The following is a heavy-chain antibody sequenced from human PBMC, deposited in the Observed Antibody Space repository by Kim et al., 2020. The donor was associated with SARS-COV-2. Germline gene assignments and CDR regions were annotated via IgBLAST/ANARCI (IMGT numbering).Heavy chain of an antibody. V-gene: IGHV6-1*01. CDR3: ARDPGIAAAGERYFDL. D-gene: IGHD6-13*01. CDR1: GDSVSSNSAA. J-gene: IGHJ2*01. Sequence: SQTLSLTCAISGDSVSSNSAAWNWIRQSPSRGLEWLGRTYYRSKWYNDYAVSVKSRITINPDTSKNQFSLQLNSVTPEDTAVYYCARDPGIAAAGERYFDLWGRGTLVTVSS. CDR2: TYYRSKWYN.